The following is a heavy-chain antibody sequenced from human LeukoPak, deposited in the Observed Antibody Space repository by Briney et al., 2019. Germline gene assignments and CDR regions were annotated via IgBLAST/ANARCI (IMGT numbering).Heavy chain of an antibody. J-gene: IGHJ6*02. CDR1: GFTFSSYG. CDR3: AFCSGGNYYGMDV. V-gene: IGHV3-30*03. CDR2: ISYDGSNK. D-gene: IGHD2-15*01. Sequence: RSLRLSCAASGFTFSSYGMHWVRQAPGKGLEWVAVISYDGSNKYYADSVKGRFTISRDNSKNTLYLQMNSLRAEDTAVYYCAFCSGGNYYGMDVWGQGTTVTVSS.